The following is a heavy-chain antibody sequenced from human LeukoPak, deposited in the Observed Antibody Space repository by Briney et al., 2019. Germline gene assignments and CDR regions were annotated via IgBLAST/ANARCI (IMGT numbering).Heavy chain of an antibody. V-gene: IGHV4-31*03. CDR3: ARVDGDYGDYHYYMDV. J-gene: IGHJ6*03. CDR2: IYYSGST. D-gene: IGHD4-17*01. Sequence: PSETLSLTCTVSGGSISNGGYYWSWVRQHPGKGLEWIGYIYYSGSTYYNPPLNSRVTISVDTPENQFSLKLSSVTAADTAVYYCARVDGDYGDYHYYMDVWGKGTTVTVSS. CDR1: GGSISNGGYY.